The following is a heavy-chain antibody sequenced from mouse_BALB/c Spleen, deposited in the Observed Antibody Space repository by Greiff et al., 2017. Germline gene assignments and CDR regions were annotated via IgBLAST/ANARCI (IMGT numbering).Heavy chain of an antibody. CDR3: ARGDYGYLFDY. J-gene: IGHJ2*01. D-gene: IGHD1-2*01. CDR2: IYPGSGNT. CDR1: GYTFTDYY. Sequence: QVQLKESGPELVKPGASVKISCKASGYTFTDYYINWVKQKPGQGLEWIGWIYPGSGNTKYNEKFKGKATLTVDTSSSTAYMQLSSLTSEDTAVYFCARGDYGYLFDYWGQGTTLTVSS. V-gene: IGHV1-84*02.